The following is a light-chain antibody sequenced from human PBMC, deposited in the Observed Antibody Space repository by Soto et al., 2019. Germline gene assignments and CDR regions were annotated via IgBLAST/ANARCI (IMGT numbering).Light chain of an antibody. CDR2: WAS. CDR3: QQYFDVPFT. Sequence: DIVMTQSPDSLAVSLGERATMNFKLSRSVLYKSNNKNHLAWYQQKPGQPPQLIIYWASTRESGVPERFSGSGSGTDFTLTISSLEAEDVAFYWCQQYFDVPFTFGGGTKVDIK. J-gene: IGKJ4*01. V-gene: IGKV4-1*01. CDR1: RSVLYKSNNKNH.